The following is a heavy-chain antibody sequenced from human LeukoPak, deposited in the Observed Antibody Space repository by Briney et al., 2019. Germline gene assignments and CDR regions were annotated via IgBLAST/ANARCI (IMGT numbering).Heavy chain of an antibody. Sequence: GSSVKVSCKASGGTFSSYAISWVRQAPGQGLEWMGGIIPIFGTANYAQKFQGRVTITTDESTSTAYMELSSLRSEDTAVYYCARGAREGYGSGSGYWGQGTLVTVSS. CDR1: GGTFSSYA. CDR3: ARGAREGYGSGSGY. D-gene: IGHD3-10*01. J-gene: IGHJ4*02. V-gene: IGHV1-69*05. CDR2: IIPIFGTA.